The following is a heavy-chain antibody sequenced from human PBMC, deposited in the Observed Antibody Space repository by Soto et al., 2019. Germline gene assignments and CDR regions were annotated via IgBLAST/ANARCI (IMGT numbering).Heavy chain of an antibody. D-gene: IGHD4-17*01. CDR2: ISAVSTYM. CDR1: GFTFSSYN. V-gene: IGHV3-21*01. Sequence: DVQLVESGGGLVKPGGSLRLSCAASGFTFSSYNMNWVRQAPGKGLEWVSSISAVSTYMYYADSVKGRFTISRDNDKKSLYLQMNSLRAEDSAVYYCARDRSLRDGLSPNGFDPWGQGTLVTVSA. CDR3: ARDRSLRDGLSPNGFDP. J-gene: IGHJ5*02.